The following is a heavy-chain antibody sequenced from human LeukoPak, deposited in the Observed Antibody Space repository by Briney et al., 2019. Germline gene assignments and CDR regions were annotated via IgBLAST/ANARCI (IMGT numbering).Heavy chain of an antibody. J-gene: IGHJ6*03. CDR1: GFTFSSYG. V-gene: IGHV3-30*02. D-gene: IGHD4-11*01. Sequence: GGSLRLSCAAPGFTFSSYGMHWVRQAPGKGLEWVAFIRYDGSNKYYADSVKGRFTISRDNSKNTLYLQMNSLRAEDTAVYYCAIYSIAEYYYYYYMDVWGKGTTVTVSS. CDR3: AIYSIAEYYYYYYMDV. CDR2: IRYDGSNK.